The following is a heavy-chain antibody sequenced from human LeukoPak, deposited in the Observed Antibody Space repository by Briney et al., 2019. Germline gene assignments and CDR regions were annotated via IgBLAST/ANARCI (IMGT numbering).Heavy chain of an antibody. D-gene: IGHD3-22*01. CDR1: GGTFSSYA. CDR2: IIPIFGTA. Sequence: SVKVSCKASGGTFSSYAISWVRQAPGQGLEWMGGIIPIFGTANYAQKFQGRVTITADESTSTAYMELSSLRSKDTAVYYCARHAYYYDSSGYYQPYYYYYGMDVWGQGTTVTVSS. CDR3: ARHAYYYDSSGYYQPYYYYYGMDV. J-gene: IGHJ6*02. V-gene: IGHV1-69*01.